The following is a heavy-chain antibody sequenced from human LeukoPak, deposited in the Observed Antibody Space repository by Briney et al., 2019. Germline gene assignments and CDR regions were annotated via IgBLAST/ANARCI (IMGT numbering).Heavy chain of an antibody. J-gene: IGHJ4*02. CDR1: GGSISRGRYY. CDR3: ARGAGYCSSTSCYRGDFDY. D-gene: IGHD2-2*02. CDR2: IYYSGST. V-gene: IGHV4-39*07. Sequence: SETLSLTCTVSGGSISRGRYYWDWIRQPPGKGLEWIGSIYYSGSTYYNPSLKSRVTISVDTSKNQFSLKLSSVTAADTAVYYCARGAGYCSSTSCYRGDFDYWGQGTLVTVSS.